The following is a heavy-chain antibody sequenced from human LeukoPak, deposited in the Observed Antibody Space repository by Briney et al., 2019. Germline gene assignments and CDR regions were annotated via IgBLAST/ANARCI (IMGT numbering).Heavy chain of an antibody. J-gene: IGHJ4*02. CDR3: ARRPYESPFDY. CDR2: IYCGDSDT. CDR1: GYSFTSYW. D-gene: IGHD3-22*01. Sequence: GESLKISCKGSGYSFTSYWSGWLRQMAGKGLEVMGIIYCGDSDTRYSLSFQGQITISADKSISTAYLQWSSLKPSDVAMYYCARRPYESPFDYWGQRTLVTVFS. V-gene: IGHV5-51*01.